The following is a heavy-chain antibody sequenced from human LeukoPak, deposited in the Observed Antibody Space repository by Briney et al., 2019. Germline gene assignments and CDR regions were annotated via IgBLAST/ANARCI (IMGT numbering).Heavy chain of an antibody. J-gene: IGHJ4*02. D-gene: IGHD3-9*01. CDR2: VYYTGGT. Sequence: SETLSLTCIVSGGSFTDYFWSWIRQPPGKGLEWIGYVYYTGGTSYNPSLRSRITISADTSKNQFSLKLSSLTAADTAVYYCARWDYDILTGYSLFDYWGQGTLVTVSS. V-gene: IGHV4-59*08. CDR3: ARWDYDILTGYSLFDY. CDR1: GGSFTDYF.